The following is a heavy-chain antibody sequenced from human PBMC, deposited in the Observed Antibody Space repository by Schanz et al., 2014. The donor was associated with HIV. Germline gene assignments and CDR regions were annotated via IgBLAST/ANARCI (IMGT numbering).Heavy chain of an antibody. CDR2: INHSGRA. D-gene: IGHD1-1*01. J-gene: IGHJ4*02. CDR1: GGSFNGDY. Sequence: QVQLQQWGAGLLKPSETLSLTCAVYGGSFNGDYWTWLRQPPGKALEWIGEINHSGRASIHPSPRSRVTMSVDTSKNKFPQKESSVPAADTAFYYCARDGGRRGGQRQLFAYWGQGTLVTVSS. CDR3: ARDGGRRGGQRQLFAY. V-gene: IGHV4-34*01.